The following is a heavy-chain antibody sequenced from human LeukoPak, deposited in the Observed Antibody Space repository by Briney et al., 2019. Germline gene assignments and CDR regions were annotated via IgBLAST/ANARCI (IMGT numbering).Heavy chain of an antibody. V-gene: IGHV3-64*01. CDR2: ISSNGGST. CDR3: ARGGREQLLAFSVATKAPAFDI. J-gene: IGHJ3*02. Sequence: TGGSLRLSCVASEFVFSSYGMHWVRQAPGKGLEYVSAISSNGGSTYYANSVKGRFTISRDNSKNTLYLQMGSLRAEDMAVYYCARGGREQLLAFSVATKAPAFDIWGQGTMVTVSS. CDR1: EFVFSSYG. D-gene: IGHD6-6*01.